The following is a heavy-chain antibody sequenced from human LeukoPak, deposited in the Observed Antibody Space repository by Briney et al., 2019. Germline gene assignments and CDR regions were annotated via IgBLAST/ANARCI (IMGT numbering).Heavy chain of an antibody. D-gene: IGHD6-19*01. CDR1: GFPFSSYW. Sequence: GGSLRLSCAAPGFPFSSYWMSWVRQAPGKGLEWVANIKQDGSEECYVDSVKGRFTISRDNAKNSLYLQMNSLRAEDTAVYYCARVEFYGSQLQDYWGQGILVTVSS. J-gene: IGHJ4*02. CDR3: ARVEFYGSQLQDY. V-gene: IGHV3-7*01. CDR2: IKQDGSEE.